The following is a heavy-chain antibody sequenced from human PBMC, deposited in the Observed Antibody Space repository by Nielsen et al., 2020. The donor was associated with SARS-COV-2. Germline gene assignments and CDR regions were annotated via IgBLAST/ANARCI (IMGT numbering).Heavy chain of an antibody. CDR3: ARDHDSRGFYYYYGMDV. D-gene: IGHD3-22*01. Sequence: SETLSLTCTVSGGSISSYYWSWIRQPPGKGLEWIGYIYYSGSTNYNPSLKSRVTISVDTSKNQFSLKLSSVTAADTAVYYCARDHDSRGFYYYYGMDVWGQGTTVTVSS. CDR2: IYYSGST. J-gene: IGHJ6*02. V-gene: IGHV4-59*01. CDR1: GGSISSYY.